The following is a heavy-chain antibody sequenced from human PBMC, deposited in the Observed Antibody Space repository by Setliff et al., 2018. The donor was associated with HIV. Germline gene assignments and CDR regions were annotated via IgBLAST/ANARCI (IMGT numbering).Heavy chain of an antibody. D-gene: IGHD7-27*01. V-gene: IGHV4-59*11. Sequence: SETLSLTCSVSGASITSHNWNWIRQTPGKRLEWIGFFYYGGSTDYNPALKNRVAISVDTSRNRVSLKMTSVTAADTAVYYCARARLLGGFLSWGRGALVTVSS. CDR1: GASITSHN. J-gene: IGHJ5*02. CDR2: FYYGGST. CDR3: ARARLLGGFLS.